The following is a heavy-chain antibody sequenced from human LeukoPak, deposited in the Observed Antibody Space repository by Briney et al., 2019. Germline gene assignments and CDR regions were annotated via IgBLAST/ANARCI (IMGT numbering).Heavy chain of an antibody. CDR3: ARVAVPYYYDSSGYLTYFDY. Sequence: GASVKVSCKASGYTFTGYYMHWVRQAPGQGLEWMGWINPNSGGTNYAQKFQGRVTMTRDTSISTAYMELSRLRSDDTAVYYCARVAVPYYYDSSGYLTYFDYWGQGTPVIVSS. D-gene: IGHD3-22*01. CDR1: GYTFTGYY. V-gene: IGHV1-2*02. J-gene: IGHJ4*02. CDR2: INPNSGGT.